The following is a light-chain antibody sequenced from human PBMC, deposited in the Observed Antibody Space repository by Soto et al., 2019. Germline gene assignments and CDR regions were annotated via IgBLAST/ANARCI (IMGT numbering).Light chain of an antibody. CDR1: QSVSSN. J-gene: IGKJ1*01. CDR2: GAS. V-gene: IGKV3-15*01. Sequence: EIVMTQSPATLSVSPGERATLSCRASQSVSSNLAWDQQKPGQAPRLLIYGASTRATGIPARFRGSGSGTEFTLPISSLQSEDFAVYYCQQYNNWPPGTFGQGTKVEIK. CDR3: QQYNNWPPGT.